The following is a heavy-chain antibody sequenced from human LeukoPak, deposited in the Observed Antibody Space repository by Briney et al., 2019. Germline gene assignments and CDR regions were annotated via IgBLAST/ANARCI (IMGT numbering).Heavy chain of an antibody. D-gene: IGHD2-2*01. V-gene: IGHV4-34*01. Sequence: SETLSLTCAVYGGSFSGYYWSWIRQPPGKGLEWIGEINHSGSTNYNPSLKSRVTISVDTSKSQFSLKLSSVTAADTAVYYCASHSSYCSSTSCYEAGNWFDPWGQGTLVTVSS. CDR3: ASHSSYCSSTSCYEAGNWFDP. J-gene: IGHJ5*02. CDR2: INHSGST. CDR1: GGSFSGYY.